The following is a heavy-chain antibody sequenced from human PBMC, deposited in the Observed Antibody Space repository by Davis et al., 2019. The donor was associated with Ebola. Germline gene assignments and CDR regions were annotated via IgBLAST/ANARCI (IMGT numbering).Heavy chain of an antibody. CDR3: ARAQFGDVVLDY. D-gene: IGHD4-17*01. CDR1: GFTFRTYD. V-gene: IGHV3-13*01. J-gene: IGHJ4*02. CDR2: IGTAGDT. Sequence: GESLKTSCAASGFTFRTYDMHWVRHTTGKGLEWVSVIGTAGDTYYRGSVKGRFTISRENARNSLYLQMNSLTAGDTAVYYCARAQFGDVVLDYWGQGTLVTVSS.